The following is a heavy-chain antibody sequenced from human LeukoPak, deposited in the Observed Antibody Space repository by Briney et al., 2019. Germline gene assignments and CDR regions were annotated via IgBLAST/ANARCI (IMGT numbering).Heavy chain of an antibody. D-gene: IGHD6-25*01. CDR3: ARPRAAGSLDI. Sequence: GASVKVSCKASGYTFTSYGISWVRQAPGQGLEWMGWISAYTGNTNYGQKFQDGVTMTTDTSTTTAYMELRSLRSDDTAVYYCARPRAAGSLDIWGQGTMVTVSS. CDR1: GYTFTSYG. CDR2: ISAYTGNT. J-gene: IGHJ3*02. V-gene: IGHV1-18*01.